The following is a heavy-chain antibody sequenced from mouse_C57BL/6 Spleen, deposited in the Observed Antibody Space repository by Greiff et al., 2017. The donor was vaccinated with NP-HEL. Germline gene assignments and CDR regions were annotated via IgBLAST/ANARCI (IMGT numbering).Heavy chain of an antibody. CDR3: ARHDYGSRTFAY. V-gene: IGHV5-6*01. CDR1: GFTFSSYG. J-gene: IGHJ3*01. D-gene: IGHD1-1*01. CDR2: ISSGGSYT. Sequence: DVQLQESGGDLVKPGGSLKLSCAASGFTFSSYGMSWVRQTPDKRLEWVATISSGGSYTYYPDSVKGRFTSSRDNAKNTLYLQMSSLKSEDTAMYYCARHDYGSRTFAYWGQGTLVTVSA.